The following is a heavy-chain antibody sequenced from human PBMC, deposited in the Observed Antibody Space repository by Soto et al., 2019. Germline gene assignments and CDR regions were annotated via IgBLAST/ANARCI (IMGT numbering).Heavy chain of an antibody. CDR2: IKSKTDGGTT. CDR3: TTVGEQLEAVGAFDI. CDR1: GFTFSNAW. J-gene: IGHJ3*02. D-gene: IGHD6-6*01. Sequence: GESLKISCAASGFTFSNAWMSWVRQAPGKGLEWVGRIKSKTDGGTTDYAAPVKGRFTISRDDSKNTLYLQMNSLKTEDTAVYYCTTVGEQLEAVGAFDIWGQGTMVTVSS. V-gene: IGHV3-15*01.